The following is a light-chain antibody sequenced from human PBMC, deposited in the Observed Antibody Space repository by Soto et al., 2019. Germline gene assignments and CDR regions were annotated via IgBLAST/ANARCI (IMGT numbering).Light chain of an antibody. CDR1: QSVSSN. Sequence: EIVMTQSPATLSVSPGERATLSCRASQSVSSNLAWYQQKPGQAPRLLTYGASTRATGIPARFSGSGSGTEFPLTISRLQSEDFGVYYLQQYNNWPPITFGQGTRLEIK. CDR3: QQYNNWPPIT. V-gene: IGKV3D-15*01. CDR2: GAS. J-gene: IGKJ5*01.